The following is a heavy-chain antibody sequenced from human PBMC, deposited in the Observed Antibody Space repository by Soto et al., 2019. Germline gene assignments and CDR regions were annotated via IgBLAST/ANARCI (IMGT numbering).Heavy chain of an antibody. V-gene: IGHV4-59*08. D-gene: IGHD1-7*01. CDR2: IYYSGTT. Sequence: SETLSLTCTVSGDSISGYYCHWIRQPPGKGLEWIGYIYYSGTTNYNRSLKSRVTISVDTSKNQFSLKLSSVTAAHTAVYYCARLTGTQGPYYSYMDVWGKGTTVTVSS. CDR3: ARLTGTQGPYYSYMDV. CDR1: GDSISGYY. J-gene: IGHJ6*03.